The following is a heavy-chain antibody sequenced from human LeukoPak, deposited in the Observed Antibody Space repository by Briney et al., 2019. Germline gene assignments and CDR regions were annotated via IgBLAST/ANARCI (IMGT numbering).Heavy chain of an antibody. D-gene: IGHD4-23*01. Sequence: GGSLRLSCAVSGFTFSIYSMNWVRQAPGKGLEWVSSISSSSSHMSYADSVKGRFTISRDNSKNTLYLQMNSLRAEDTAVYYCAKETTVVTPGYFDYWGQGTLVTVSS. CDR1: GFTFSIYS. J-gene: IGHJ4*02. CDR3: AKETTVVTPGYFDY. CDR2: ISSSSSHM. V-gene: IGHV3-21*04.